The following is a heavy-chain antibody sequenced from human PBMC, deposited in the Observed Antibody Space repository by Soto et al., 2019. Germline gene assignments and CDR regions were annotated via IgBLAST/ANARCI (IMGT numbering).Heavy chain of an antibody. CDR2: IDYSGRT. V-gene: IGHV4-59*01. D-gene: IGHD6-13*01. CDR3: ARVTATGDLRLDS. J-gene: IGHJ4*02. Sequence: QVHLQESGPGLVKPSETLSLTCSVSGGSISSSFWSWVRQPPGKGLEWLGHIDYSGRTNYNPSLKSRATISLDTSKNQFFLRLNSVTAADTAVYYCARVTATGDLRLDSWGQGTLVTVSS. CDR1: GGSISSSF.